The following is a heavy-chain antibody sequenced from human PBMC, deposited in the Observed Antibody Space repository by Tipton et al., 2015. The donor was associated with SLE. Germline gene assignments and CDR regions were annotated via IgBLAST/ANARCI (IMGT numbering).Heavy chain of an antibody. CDR3: VRDGAGDLGAFDI. J-gene: IGHJ3*02. V-gene: IGHV4-39*07. D-gene: IGHD2-21*02. Sequence: GLVKPSETLSLTCNVSGASVSSNNYDWGWIRQPPGKGLEWIGSVYITGNTYYNPSLKSRVTISVDTLKNQISLKLTSVTAADTALYYCVRDGAGDLGAFDIWGQGTLVTVSS. CDR2: VYITGNT. CDR1: GASVSSNNYD.